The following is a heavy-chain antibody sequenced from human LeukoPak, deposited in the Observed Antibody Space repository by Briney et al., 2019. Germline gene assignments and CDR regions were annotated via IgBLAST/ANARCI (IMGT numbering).Heavy chain of an antibody. J-gene: IGHJ4*02. V-gene: IGHV3-48*01. CDR1: GFTFSSYS. Sequence: PGGSLRLSCAASGFTFSSYSMNWVRQAPGKGLEWVSYISSSSSTIYYADSAKGRFTISRDNAKNSLYLQMNSLRAEDTAVYYCAREPLWFGEPDWGQGTLVTVSS. CDR3: AREPLWFGEPD. CDR2: ISSSSSTI. D-gene: IGHD3-10*01.